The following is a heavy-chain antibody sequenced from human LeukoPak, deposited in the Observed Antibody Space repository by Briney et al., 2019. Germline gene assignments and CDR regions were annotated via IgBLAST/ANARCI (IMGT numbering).Heavy chain of an antibody. Sequence: GGSLRLSCAASGFTFSSYSMNWVRQAPGRGLEWVSYISRGSSTIYYADSVKGRFTISRDNAKNSLYLQMNTLRDEDTAVYYCSRDWVWGFDIWGQGTLVTVSS. CDR3: SRDWVWGFDI. J-gene: IGHJ3*02. CDR1: GFTFSSYS. D-gene: IGHD1-26*01. CDR2: ISRGSSTI. V-gene: IGHV3-48*02.